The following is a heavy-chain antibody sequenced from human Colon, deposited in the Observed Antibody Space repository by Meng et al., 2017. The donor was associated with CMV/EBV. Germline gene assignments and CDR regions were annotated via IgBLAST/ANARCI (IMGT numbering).Heavy chain of an antibody. D-gene: IGHD1-20*01. CDR1: GFTFSSYG. J-gene: IGHJ4*02. CDR2: IRYDGSNK. V-gene: IGHV3-30*02. Sequence: GESLKISCAASGFTFSSYGMHWVRQAPGKGLEWVAFIRYDGSNKYYADSVKGRFTIPRDNSKNTLYLQMNSLRAEDTAVYYCATITGSKVYWGQGTLVTVSS. CDR3: ATITGSKVY.